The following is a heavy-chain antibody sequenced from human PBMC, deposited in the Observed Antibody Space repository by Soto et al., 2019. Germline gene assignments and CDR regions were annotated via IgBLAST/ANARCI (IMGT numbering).Heavy chain of an antibody. CDR2: LYHMWGT. V-gene: IGHV4-59*03. CDR3: ARFTYTRGFNWFDT. D-gene: IGHD2-2*01. CDR1: GASINSDY. J-gene: IGHJ5*02. Sequence: SETLSLTCTVSGASINSDYWRWIRQSPGKGLEWIGYLYHMWGTDYNPSLKSRVTISIPKSKNQFSLNLRSVTAPDTDVYFCARFTYTRGFNWFDTWGQGTQVTVSS.